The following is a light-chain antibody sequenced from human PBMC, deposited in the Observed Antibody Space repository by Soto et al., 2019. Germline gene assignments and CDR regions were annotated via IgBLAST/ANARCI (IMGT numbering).Light chain of an antibody. CDR3: RSYTSSSTYV. J-gene: IGLJ1*01. Sequence: QSVLTQPASVSESPGQSITISCTGTSSDVGGYNYVSWYQQHPGQAPKLMIYDVTYRPSGVSNRFSGSKSGTTASLTLSGLQGEDEANYYCRSYTSSSTYVLGTWSKVTL. CDR1: SSDVGGYNY. CDR2: DVT. V-gene: IGLV2-14*01.